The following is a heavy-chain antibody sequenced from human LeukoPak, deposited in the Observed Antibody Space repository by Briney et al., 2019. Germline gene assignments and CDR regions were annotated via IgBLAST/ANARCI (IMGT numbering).Heavy chain of an antibody. D-gene: IGHD1-7*01. CDR1: GFTFSSYW. Sequence: PGGSLRLSCAASGFTFSSYWMDWVRQAPGKGLEWVSLIRGDGGKTYYADSVKGRFTISRDNTKNTLSLQMNSLRAEDTAVYFCAKVNWNYVEYYYCGMDVWGQGTTVTVSS. CDR2: IRGDGGKT. CDR3: AKVNWNYVEYYYCGMDV. J-gene: IGHJ6*02. V-gene: IGHV3-23*01.